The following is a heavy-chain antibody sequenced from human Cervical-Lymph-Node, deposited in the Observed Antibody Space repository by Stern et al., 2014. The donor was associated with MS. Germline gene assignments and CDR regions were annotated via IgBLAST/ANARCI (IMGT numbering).Heavy chain of an antibody. D-gene: IGHD2-21*01. CDR3: ARIVAVAHFDY. V-gene: IGHV1-3*01. CDR2: INAGSGDT. CDR1: GYTFTNYA. Sequence: QVQLVQSGAEMKKPGASVKVSCKASGYTFTNYAIHWVCQAPGQRLEWMGWINAGSGDTKNSQKFQGRVTITSDPSASTAYMELSSLGSEDTAVYYCARIVAVAHFDYWGQGTQVTVSS. J-gene: IGHJ4*02.